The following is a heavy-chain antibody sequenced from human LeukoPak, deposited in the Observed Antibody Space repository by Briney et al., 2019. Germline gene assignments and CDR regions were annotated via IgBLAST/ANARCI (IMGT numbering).Heavy chain of an antibody. CDR3: ARDPERSVSTLDY. V-gene: IGHV3-21*01. Sequence: PGGSLRLSCAASGFTFSDYSINWVRQAPGKGLEWVSSISSSSTYIFYADSVKGRFTISRDNAKNSLYLQMNSLRAEDTAVYYCARDPERSVSTLDYWGQGTLVTVSS. CDR1: GFTFSDYS. J-gene: IGHJ4*02. D-gene: IGHD1-14*01. CDR2: ISSSSTYI.